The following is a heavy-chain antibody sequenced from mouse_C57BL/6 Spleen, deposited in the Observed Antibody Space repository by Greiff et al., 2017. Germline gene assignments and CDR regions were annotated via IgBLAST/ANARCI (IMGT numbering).Heavy chain of an antibody. D-gene: IGHD2-2*01. Sequence: EVQLQQSGPELVKPGASVKISCKASGYTFTDYYMNWVKQSHGKSLEWIGDINPNNGGTSYNQKFKGKATLTVDKSSSTAYMELRSLTSEDSAVYYCARRGYYGYDGGYWYFDVWGTGTTVTVSS. J-gene: IGHJ1*03. CDR2: INPNNGGT. V-gene: IGHV1-26*01. CDR3: ARRGYYGYDGGYWYFDV. CDR1: GYTFTDYY.